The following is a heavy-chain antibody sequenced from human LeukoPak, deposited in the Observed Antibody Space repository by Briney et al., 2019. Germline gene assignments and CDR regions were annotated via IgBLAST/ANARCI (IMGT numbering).Heavy chain of an antibody. D-gene: IGHD5-18*01. CDR2: ISYDGSNK. CDR3: AKARVGYSYGSEAGFFDY. V-gene: IGHV3-30*18. J-gene: IGHJ4*02. Sequence: GGSLRLSCAASGFTFSSYGMHWVRQAPGKGLEWVAVISYDGSNKYYADSVKGRFTISRDNSKNTLYLQMNSLRAEDTAVYYCAKARVGYSYGSEAGFFDYWGQGTLVTVSS. CDR1: GFTFSSYG.